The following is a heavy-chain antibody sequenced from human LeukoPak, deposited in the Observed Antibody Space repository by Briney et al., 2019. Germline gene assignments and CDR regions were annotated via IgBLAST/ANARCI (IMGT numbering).Heavy chain of an antibody. D-gene: IGHD3-10*01. CDR3: AKEGVVRGVIPNGAYYFDY. Sequence: GGSLRLSCAASGFTFSSYGMHWVRQAPGKGLEWVAAISYDGSNKYYADSVKGRFTISRDNSKNTLYLQMNSLRAEDTAVYYCAKEGVVRGVIPNGAYYFDYWGQGTLVTVSS. CDR1: GFTFSSYG. V-gene: IGHV3-30*18. J-gene: IGHJ4*02. CDR2: ISYDGSNK.